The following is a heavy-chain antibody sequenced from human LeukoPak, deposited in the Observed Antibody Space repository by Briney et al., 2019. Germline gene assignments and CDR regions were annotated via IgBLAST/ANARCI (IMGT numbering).Heavy chain of an antibody. CDR2: IGNTET. Sequence: GGSLRLSCATSGFPFETNAMSWVRQAPGKGLEWVATIGNTETFYADSVTGRFTISRDNSKNTVNLQMNRLRVENTAIYYCAKDWIQFNRVFDCFDSWGQGTLVTVSS. J-gene: IGHJ4*02. CDR1: GFPFETNA. D-gene: IGHD5-18*01. CDR3: AKDWIQFNRVFDCFDS. V-gene: IGHV3-23*01.